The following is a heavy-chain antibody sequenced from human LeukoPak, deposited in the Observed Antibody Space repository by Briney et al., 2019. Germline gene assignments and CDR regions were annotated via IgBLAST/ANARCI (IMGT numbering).Heavy chain of an antibody. CDR2: ISSSSSYI. V-gene: IGHV3-21*01. Sequence: PGGSLRLSCAASGFTFSSYSMNWVRQAPGKGLEWVSYISSSSSYIYYADSVKGRFTISRDNAKNSLYLQMNSLRAEDTAVYYCASEILWFGDSKVDYWGQGTLVTVSS. D-gene: IGHD3-10*01. CDR3: ASEILWFGDSKVDY. J-gene: IGHJ4*02. CDR1: GFTFSSYS.